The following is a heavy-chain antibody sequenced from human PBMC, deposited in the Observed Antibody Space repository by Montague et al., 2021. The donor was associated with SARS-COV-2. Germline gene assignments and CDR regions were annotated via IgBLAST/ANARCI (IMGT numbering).Heavy chain of an antibody. V-gene: IGHV4-34*01. CDR1: GGSFRGYY. D-gene: IGHD3-22*01. CDR2: ISHSGSS. Sequence: SETLSLTCAVYGGSFRGYYWSWIRQPPGKGLEWTGEISHSGSSSYNPSLKSRLTISVDTSKKQFSLKLTSLTAADTAVYYCARHKNYYDRGGDSCFLGGFDSWGQGTLVTVSS. CDR3: ARHKNYYDRGGDSCFLGGFDS. J-gene: IGHJ4*02.